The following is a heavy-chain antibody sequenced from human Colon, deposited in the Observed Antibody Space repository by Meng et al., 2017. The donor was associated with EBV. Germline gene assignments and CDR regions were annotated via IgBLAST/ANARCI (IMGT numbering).Heavy chain of an antibody. D-gene: IGHD2-8*01. CDR2: IYHSGSI. J-gene: IGHJ4*02. CDR1: GDSMSKKHW. Sequence: STGVVMTTGTLYVRVHVCGDSMSKKHWWTLVRQPPGKGLEWIGEIYHSGSINYNPSLRGRATISVDMSKKQFSLNLRSVTAADTAVYYCARTGVGLAFDYWGLGTLVTVSS. CDR3: ARTGVGLAFDY. V-gene: IGHV4-4*02.